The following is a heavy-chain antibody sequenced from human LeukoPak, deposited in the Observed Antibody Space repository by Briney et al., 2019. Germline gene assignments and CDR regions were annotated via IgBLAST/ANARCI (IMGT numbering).Heavy chain of an antibody. CDR1: GESFSAYY. J-gene: IGHJ4*02. D-gene: IGHD3-10*01. CDR3: ARGTAFGESSF. CDR2: ISHGGST. V-gene: IGHV4-34*01. Sequence: SETLSLTCAVYGESFSAYYWSWIRQPPGKGLEWIGEISHGGSTNYNPSLKSRVTISVDTSKNQFSLKLTSVTAADTAVYYCARGTAFGESSFWGQGTLVTVSS.